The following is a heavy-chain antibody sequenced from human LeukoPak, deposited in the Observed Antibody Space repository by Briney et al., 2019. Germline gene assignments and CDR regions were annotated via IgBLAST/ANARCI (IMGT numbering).Heavy chain of an antibody. CDR3: ATSSPRNYFDH. D-gene: IGHD1-14*01. CDR1: GFIFSTYG. Sequence: GGSLRLSCVASGFIFSTYGLHWVRQSPGRGLEWVAVIWYDGSQRYYADSVKGRFTISRDESQNTIYLQMDSLRAEDTAVYYCATSSPRNYFDHWGQGTLVTVSS. CDR2: IWYDGSQR. J-gene: IGHJ4*02. V-gene: IGHV3-33*01.